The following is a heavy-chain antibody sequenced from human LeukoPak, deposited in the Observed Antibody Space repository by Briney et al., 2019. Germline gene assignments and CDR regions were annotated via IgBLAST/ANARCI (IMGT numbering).Heavy chain of an antibody. D-gene: IGHD3-10*01. V-gene: IGHV4-59*01. J-gene: IGHJ4*02. CDR1: GDSISNFY. CDR3: ARDRASGSGKYYFDY. Sequence: PSETLSLTCAVSGDSISNFYWSWIRQPPGKGLEWIGYIYYSGSTNYNPSLKSRVTISVDTSKNQFSLKLSSVTAADTAVYYCARDRASGSGKYYFDYWGQGTLVTVSS. CDR2: IYYSGST.